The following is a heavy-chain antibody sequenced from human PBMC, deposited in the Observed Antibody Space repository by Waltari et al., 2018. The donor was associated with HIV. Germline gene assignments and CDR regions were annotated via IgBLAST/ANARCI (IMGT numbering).Heavy chain of an antibody. CDR1: GYTVTSYG. CDR2: ISAYNGNT. D-gene: IGHD6-19*01. J-gene: IGHJ6*02. V-gene: IGHV1-18*01. Sequence: QVQLVQSGAEVKNPGASVKVSCKASGYTVTSYGISWVRQAPGQGLEWMGWISAYNGNTNYAQKLQGRVTMTTDTSTSTAYMELRSLRSDDTAVYYCARDTSIAVAGTGYYGMDVWGQGTTVTVSS. CDR3: ARDTSIAVAGTGYYGMDV.